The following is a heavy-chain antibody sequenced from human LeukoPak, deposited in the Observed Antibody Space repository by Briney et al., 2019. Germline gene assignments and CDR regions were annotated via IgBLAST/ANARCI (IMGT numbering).Heavy chain of an antibody. V-gene: IGHV4-34*01. CDR3: ARARMAVAGSGFDY. D-gene: IGHD6-19*01. CDR2: INHSGST. Sequence: SETLSLTCAVYGGSFSGYSWSWIRQPPGKGLEWIGEINHSGSTNYNASLKSGVTIFVDTSKNQLSLTLRYVTGADTAVYYCARARMAVAGSGFDYWGEGTLVTVSS. J-gene: IGHJ4*02. CDR1: GGSFSGYS.